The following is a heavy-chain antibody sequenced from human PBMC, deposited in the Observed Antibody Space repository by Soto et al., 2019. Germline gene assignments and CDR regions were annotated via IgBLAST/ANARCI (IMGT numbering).Heavy chain of an antibody. D-gene: IGHD3-3*01. J-gene: IGHJ6*02. CDR2: IYYSGST. V-gene: IGHV4-59*01. CDR1: GGSISSYY. CDR3: ARGGGYYLWAYYYYGMDV. Sequence: PSETLSLTCTVSGGSISSYYWSWIRQPPGKGLEWIGYIYYSGSTNYNPSLKSRVTISVDTSKNQFSLKLSSVTAADTAVYYCARGGGYYLWAYYYYGMDVWGQGTTVTVSS.